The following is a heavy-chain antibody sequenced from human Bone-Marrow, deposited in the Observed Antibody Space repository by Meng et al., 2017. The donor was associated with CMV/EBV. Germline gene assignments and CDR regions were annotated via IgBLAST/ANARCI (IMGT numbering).Heavy chain of an antibody. CDR3: TRHANYLDV. J-gene: IGHJ6*02. CDR1: GYTFTAYH. Sequence: ASGKVSCKASGYTFTAYHMHWVRQAHGQGLEWMGWVTPDSGGTFYAQKFKGRVTMTRDTSISTAYMELTNLTSDDTAIYYCTRHANYLDVWGQGTTVTVSS. D-gene: IGHD4/OR15-4a*01. V-gene: IGHV1-2*02. CDR2: VTPDSGGT.